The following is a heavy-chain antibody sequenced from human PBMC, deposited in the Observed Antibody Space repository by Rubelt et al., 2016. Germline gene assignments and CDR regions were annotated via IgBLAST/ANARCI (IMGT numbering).Heavy chain of an antibody. Sequence: QITLTESGPTLVKPTQTLTLTCTLSGFSLSTRGVGVGWIRQPPGKALEWLALLYWNDDKRYSPSLKSRLPITKDTSKNQTVLKMANRDPVDTATYYCAHRGDIVGTFVGYWGQGTLVTVSS. CDR2: LYWNDDK. CDR3: AHRGDIVGTFVGY. CDR1: GFSLSTRGVG. J-gene: IGHJ4*02. V-gene: IGHV2-5*01. D-gene: IGHD1-26*01.